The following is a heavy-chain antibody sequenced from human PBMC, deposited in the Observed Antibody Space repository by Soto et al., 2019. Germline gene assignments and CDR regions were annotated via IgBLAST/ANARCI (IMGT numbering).Heavy chain of an antibody. J-gene: IGHJ4*02. CDR2: IWYDGSNK. V-gene: IGHV3-33*01. CDR1: GFTFSSYG. D-gene: IGHD6-19*01. Sequence: PGGSLRLSCAASGFTFSSYGMHGVRQAPGKGLEWVAVIWYDGSNKYYADSVKGRFTISRDNSKNTLYLQMNSLRAEDTAVYYCAREYSSGWYDGVSGYWGQGTLVTVSS. CDR3: AREYSSGWYDGVSGY.